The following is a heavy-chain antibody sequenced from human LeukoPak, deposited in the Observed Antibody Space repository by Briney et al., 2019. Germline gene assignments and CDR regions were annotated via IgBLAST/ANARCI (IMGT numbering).Heavy chain of an antibody. V-gene: IGHV3-23*01. Sequence: GGSLRLSCAASGFTFSSYAMSWVRQAPGKGLEWASTITDGAISTYYADSVKGRFTISRDNSKSMVYLQMDRLRAEDTAVYYCARCKGGWSDHFYGMDVWGQGTTVTVSS. D-gene: IGHD6-19*01. CDR3: ARCKGGWSDHFYGMDV. J-gene: IGHJ6*02. CDR1: GFTFSSYA. CDR2: ITDGAIST.